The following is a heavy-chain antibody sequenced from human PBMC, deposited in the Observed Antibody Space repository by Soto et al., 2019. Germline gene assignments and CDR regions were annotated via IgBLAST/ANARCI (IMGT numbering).Heavy chain of an antibody. J-gene: IGHJ3*02. V-gene: IGHV3-74*01. CDR1: GFTFSSYW. CDR3: ARGGDSSYYDSSGYPAAFDI. CDR2: INRYGSST. Sequence: EVQLVESGGGLVQPGGSHRLSCEGSGFTFSSYWMHWVRQAPGKGLVWVSRINRYGSSTSYADSVKGRFTISRDNAKNRVYLQMNSLRAEDTAVYYCARGGDSSYYDSSGYPAAFDIWGQGTMVTVSS. D-gene: IGHD3-22*01.